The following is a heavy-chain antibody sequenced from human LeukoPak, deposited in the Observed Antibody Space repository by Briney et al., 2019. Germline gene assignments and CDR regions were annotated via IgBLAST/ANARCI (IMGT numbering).Heavy chain of an antibody. V-gene: IGHV3-23*01. CDR2: ISGSGGST. J-gene: IGHJ4*02. CDR1: GFTFSSYA. Sequence: GALRLSCAASGFTFSSYAMSWVRQAPGKGLEWVSAISGSGGSTYYADSVKGRFTISRDNSKNTLYLQMNSLRAEDTAVYYCAKDPGRYFDWARIFDYWGQGTLVTVSS. D-gene: IGHD3-9*01. CDR3: AKDPGRYFDWARIFDY.